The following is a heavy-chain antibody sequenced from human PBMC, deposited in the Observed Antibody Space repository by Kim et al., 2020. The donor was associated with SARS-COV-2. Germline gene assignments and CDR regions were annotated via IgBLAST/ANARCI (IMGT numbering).Heavy chain of an antibody. Sequence: SETLSLTCTVSGASISSGYYWGWIRQPPGKGLEWIGNIYYSGTTSYNPSLNSRVTMSVDTSKSQFTLRLSSVTAADTAVYYCARRYSGYYFDNWGLGTLVTVSS. D-gene: IGHD2-21*01. J-gene: IGHJ4*02. CDR2: IYYSGTT. V-gene: IGHV4-39*01. CDR3: ARRYSGYYFDN. CDR1: GASISSGYY.